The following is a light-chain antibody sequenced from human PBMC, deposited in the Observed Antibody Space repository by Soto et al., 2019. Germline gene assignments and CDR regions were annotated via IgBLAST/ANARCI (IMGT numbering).Light chain of an antibody. J-gene: IGLJ3*02. V-gene: IGLV2-23*03. CDR1: SSDVGSYNV. CDR2: EGS. Sequence: QPASVSGSPGQSITISCTGTSSDVGSYNVVSWYQQHPGKAPKLIIYEGSKRPSGVSNRFSGSKSGNTASLTISGLQAEDEADYYCCSYVSSSTFWVFGGGTKLTVL. CDR3: CSYVSSSTFWV.